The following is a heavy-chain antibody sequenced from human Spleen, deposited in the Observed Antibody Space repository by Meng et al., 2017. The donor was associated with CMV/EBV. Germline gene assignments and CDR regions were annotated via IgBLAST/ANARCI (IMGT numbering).Heavy chain of an antibody. CDR1: GYTFDNHY. V-gene: IGHV1-46*02. CDR2: INPSTSTT. D-gene: IGHD4-17*01. J-gene: IGHJ4*02. Sequence: ASGYTFDNHYVPWVRQAPGQGLEWMGMINPSTSTTTYAQKFQGRVTLTRDTSTSTVYMELSTLRSEDTAAYYCARDLTYGTGDCFDYWGQGTLVTVSS. CDR3: ARDLTYGTGDCFDY.